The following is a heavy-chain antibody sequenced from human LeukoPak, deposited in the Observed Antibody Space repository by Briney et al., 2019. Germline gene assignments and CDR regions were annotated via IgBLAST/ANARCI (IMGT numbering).Heavy chain of an antibody. D-gene: IGHD6-13*01. V-gene: IGHV3-73*01. Sequence: RTGGSLRLSCAASGFTFRGSALHWVRQASGKGLDWVGRIRSKANSYATAYAASVKGRFTISRDDSKNTAYLQMNSLKTEDTAVYYCTSIAAAVPLWGQGTLVTVSS. J-gene: IGHJ4*02. CDR3: TSIAAAVPL. CDR1: GFTFRGSA. CDR2: IRSKANSYAT.